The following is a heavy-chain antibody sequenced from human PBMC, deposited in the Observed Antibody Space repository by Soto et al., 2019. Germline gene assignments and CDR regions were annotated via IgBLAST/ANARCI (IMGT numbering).Heavy chain of an antibody. CDR3: ARIPQIAVAGTRFGYFDL. CDR2: VNSDGSII. Sequence: EVQLVESGGGLVQPGGSLRLSCVVSEFSFSSSWMHWVRPGPGKGLVLVSRVNSDGSIINYADSVKGRFTTSRDNAKKTLYLEMNYQGAEDTAVYYCARIPQIAVAGTRFGYFDLWGRGTLVTVSS. CDR1: EFSFSSSW. J-gene: IGHJ2*01. D-gene: IGHD6-19*01. V-gene: IGHV3-74*01.